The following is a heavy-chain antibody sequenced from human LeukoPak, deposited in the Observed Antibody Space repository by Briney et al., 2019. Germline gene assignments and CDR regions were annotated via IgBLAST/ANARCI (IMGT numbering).Heavy chain of an antibody. D-gene: IGHD5-18*01. J-gene: IGHJ4*02. CDR1: GFTFSNYA. CDR3: AKDRAAGYSYGFFDS. V-gene: IGHV3-23*01. CDR2: VSGSGSST. Sequence: PGGSLRLSCAASGFTFSNYALSWVRQAPGKGLEWVSAVSGSGSSTYYADSVKGRFTISRDNSKNTLSLQINSLRAEDTAVYYCAKDRAAGYSYGFFDSWGQGTLVTVSS.